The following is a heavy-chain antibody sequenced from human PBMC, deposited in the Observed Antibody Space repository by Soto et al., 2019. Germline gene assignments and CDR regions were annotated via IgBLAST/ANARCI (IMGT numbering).Heavy chain of an antibody. Sequence: SETLSLTCAVSGGSISSSNWWSWVRQPSGKGLEWIGEIYHSGSTNYNPSLKSRVTISVDKSKNQFPLKLSSVTAADTAVYYCASPLWDYYDSSGYRSWGQGTLVTVSS. D-gene: IGHD3-22*01. CDR3: ASPLWDYYDSSGYRS. J-gene: IGHJ4*02. CDR2: IYHSGST. V-gene: IGHV4-4*02. CDR1: GGSISSSNW.